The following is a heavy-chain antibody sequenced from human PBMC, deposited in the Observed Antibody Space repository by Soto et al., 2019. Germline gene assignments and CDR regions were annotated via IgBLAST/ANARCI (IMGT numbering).Heavy chain of an antibody. CDR3: ARNGYSSGWVYGMDV. J-gene: IGHJ6*02. Sequence: LSLTCAVSGGSISGSNWWSWVRQPPGKGLEWIGEIYHSGSTNYNPSLKSRVTISVDKSKNQFSLKLSSVTAADTAVYYCARNGYSSGWVYGMDVWGEGPTVTVS. D-gene: IGHD6-19*01. V-gene: IGHV4-4*02. CDR2: IYHSGST. CDR1: GGSISGSNW.